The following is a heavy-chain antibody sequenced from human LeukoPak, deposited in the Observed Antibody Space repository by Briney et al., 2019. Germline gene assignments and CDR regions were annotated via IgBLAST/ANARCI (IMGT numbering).Heavy chain of an antibody. CDR1: GFIFSDYW. D-gene: IGHD2-2*01. J-gene: IGHJ6*03. CDR3: ATRRCSIAACRASSHHCMDF. CDR2: IRQDGSEG. Sequence: GGSLRLSCAASGFIFSDYWMTWVRQAPGKGLEWVANIRQDGSEGYYVDSVRGRFAITRDNAKSSLYLQLNSLRAEDTAVYYCATRRCSIAACRASSHHCMDFWGKGTTVTVSS. V-gene: IGHV3-7*01.